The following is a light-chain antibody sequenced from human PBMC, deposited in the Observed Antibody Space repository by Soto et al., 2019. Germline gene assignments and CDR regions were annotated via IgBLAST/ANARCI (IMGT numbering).Light chain of an antibody. V-gene: IGKV3-15*01. CDR3: QQYNYWPPFT. CDR2: GAS. J-gene: IGKJ2*01. CDR1: QSASNN. Sequence: EIVMTQSPATLSVSPGERATLSCRASQSASNNVAWYHQKPGQPPRLLIYGASNRATGLPARFSGSGSVTDFALTISSLQCEDFGIYYCQQYNYWPPFTFSQGTKLEIK.